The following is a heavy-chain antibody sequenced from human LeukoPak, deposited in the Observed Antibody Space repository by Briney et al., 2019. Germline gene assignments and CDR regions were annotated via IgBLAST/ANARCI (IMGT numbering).Heavy chain of an antibody. CDR2: VSYSGST. CDR3: ASQSGYYKNCFDP. D-gene: IGHD3-3*01. J-gene: IGHJ5*02. V-gene: IGHV4-59*05. CDR1: GFTVSRNY. Sequence: GSLRLSCAASGFTVSRNYMSWVRQPPGKGLEWIGSVSYSGSTYYNPSLRSRVTISVDTSKNQFSLKVRSVTVADTAFYYCASQSGYYKNCFDPWGQGTLVTVSS.